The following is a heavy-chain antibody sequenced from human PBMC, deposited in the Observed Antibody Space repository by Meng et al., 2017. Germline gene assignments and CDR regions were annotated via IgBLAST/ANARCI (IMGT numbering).Heavy chain of an antibody. D-gene: IGHD2-21*02. Sequence: QGQLVQSGVQGKKPGSSVKVSCNASGGTFSSYAISWVRQAPGKGLEWMGGIIPIFGTANYAQKFQGRVTITADESTSTAYMELSSLRSEDTAVYYCAREIAAAYCGGDCYLWGQGTLVTVSS. CDR1: GGTFSSYA. J-gene: IGHJ5*02. V-gene: IGHV1-69*01. CDR2: IIPIFGTA. CDR3: AREIAAAYCGGDCYL.